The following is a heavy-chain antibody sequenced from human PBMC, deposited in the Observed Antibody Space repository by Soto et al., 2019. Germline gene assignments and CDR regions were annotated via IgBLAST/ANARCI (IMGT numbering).Heavy chain of an antibody. CDR1: GFTFSNSV. D-gene: IGHD2-2*01. V-gene: IGHV3-23*01. CDR3: ARKTDVPTGMLDY. J-gene: IGHJ4*02. CDR2: IAGKT. Sequence: EVHLLQSGGGLVQPGESLRLSCAASGFTFSNSVMSWVRQAPGKGLEWVSTIAGKTYYSDSVKGRFTISRDNSQSTLYLQMNSLRAEDTAVYYCARKTDVPTGMLDYWGQGTLVTVSS.